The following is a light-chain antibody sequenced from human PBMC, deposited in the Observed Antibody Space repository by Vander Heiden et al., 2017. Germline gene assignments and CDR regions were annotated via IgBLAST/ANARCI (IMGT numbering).Light chain of an antibody. V-gene: IGKV4-1*01. J-gene: IGKJ4*01. Sequence: DIVMTQFPDSLAVSLGERASVNCKSSQTLLKTSNNKNYVAWYQHKPGKPPKLLIYWASTRQSGVPDRFSGGGSGTDFTLTISSLQAEDVAVYYCQQYFSIPLTFGGGTKVEIK. CDR2: WAS. CDR3: QQYFSIPLT. CDR1: QTLLKTSNNKNY.